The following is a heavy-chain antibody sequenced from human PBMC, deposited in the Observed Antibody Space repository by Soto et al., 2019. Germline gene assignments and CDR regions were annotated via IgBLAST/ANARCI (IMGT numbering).Heavy chain of an antibody. Sequence: EVQLLESGGGLVQPGGSLRLSCAASGFTFSNYAMSWVRQVPGKGLEWVSAISGSGGSTYYADSVKGRFTISRDNSKNTRYLQMNSLRAEDTAVYYCAKARSTGGQLVRFDYWGQGTLVTVSS. CDR1: GFTFSNYA. CDR2: ISGSGGST. D-gene: IGHD6-6*01. J-gene: IGHJ4*02. V-gene: IGHV3-23*01. CDR3: AKARSTGGQLVRFDY.